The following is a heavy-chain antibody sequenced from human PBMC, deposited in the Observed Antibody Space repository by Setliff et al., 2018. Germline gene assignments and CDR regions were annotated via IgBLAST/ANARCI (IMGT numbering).Heavy chain of an antibody. V-gene: IGHV1-3*01. CDR2: INPGNGNT. Sequence: ASVKVSCKASGYTFTNYALHWVRQAPGQRLEWMGWINPGNGNTKYSQKFQGRVTITRDTSASTAYMELSGLTSDDTAVYYCARAGVAAASRKGLLEYWGQGTLVTVSS. CDR3: ARAGVAAASRKGLLEY. CDR1: GYTFTNYA. J-gene: IGHJ4*02. D-gene: IGHD6-13*01.